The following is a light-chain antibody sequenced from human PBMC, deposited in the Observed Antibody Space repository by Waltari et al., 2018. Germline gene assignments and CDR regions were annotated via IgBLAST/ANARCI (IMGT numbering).Light chain of an antibody. CDR2: STS. Sequence: QTVVTQEPSLTVSPGGTVTLTCASSTGAVTSGYYPNWFQQKPGQTPRALSYSTSNKHSWTPARFSGSLLGGKAALTLSGVQPEDEADYYCLLYYGGAQVFGGGTKLTVL. CDR1: TGAVTSGYY. J-gene: IGLJ2*01. V-gene: IGLV7-43*01. CDR3: LLYYGGAQV.